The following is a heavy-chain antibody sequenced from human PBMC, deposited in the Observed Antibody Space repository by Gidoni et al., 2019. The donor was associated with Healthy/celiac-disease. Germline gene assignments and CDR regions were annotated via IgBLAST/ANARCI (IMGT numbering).Heavy chain of an antibody. Sequence: QVQLVQSGAVVKKPGASVKVSCKASGYAFISYYMPWVRQAPGQGLEWMGIINPSGGYTSYAQKLQGRVTITRDTSTSTLYMEMSSLRSEDTAEYYCARAARGGGFDFWGQGTLVTVSS. CDR2: INPSGGYT. V-gene: IGHV1-46*01. CDR3: ARAARGGGFDF. J-gene: IGHJ4*02. D-gene: IGHD3-16*01. CDR1: GYAFISYY.